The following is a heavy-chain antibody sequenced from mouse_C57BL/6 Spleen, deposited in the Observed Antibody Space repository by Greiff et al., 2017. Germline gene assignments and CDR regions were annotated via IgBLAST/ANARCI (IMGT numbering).Heavy chain of an antibody. CDR3: ARSYGSYWYFDV. CDR1: GYTFTSYW. J-gene: IGHJ1*03. Sequence: QVQLQQPGAELVRPGSSVKLSCKASGYTFTSYWMHWVKQSPKQGLEWIGNIDPSDSETHYNQKFKDKATLTVDKSSSTAYMQLSSLTSEDSAVYYCARSYGSYWYFDVWGTGTTVTVSS. V-gene: IGHV1-52*01. CDR2: IDPSDSET. D-gene: IGHD1-1*01.